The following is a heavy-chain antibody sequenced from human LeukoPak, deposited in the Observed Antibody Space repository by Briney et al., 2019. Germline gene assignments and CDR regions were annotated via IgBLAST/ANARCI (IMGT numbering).Heavy chain of an antibody. CDR2: INHSGST. Sequence: SETLSLTCAVYGGSFSGYYWSWLRQPPGKGLEWIGEINHSGSTNYNPSLKSRVTISVDTSKNQFSLKLSSVTAADTAVYYCARGPPYYDFWSGYYHWGQGTLVTVSS. V-gene: IGHV4-34*01. CDR1: GGSFSGYY. D-gene: IGHD3-3*01. CDR3: ARGPPYYDFWSGYYH. J-gene: IGHJ4*02.